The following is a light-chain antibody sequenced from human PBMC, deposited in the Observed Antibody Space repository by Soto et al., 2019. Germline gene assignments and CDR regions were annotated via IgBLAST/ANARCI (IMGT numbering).Light chain of an antibody. Sequence: DIPMTQSPSTLSASVGDRVTITCRASQSISSWLAWYQQKPGKAPNLLIHGASNLESGVPSRFSGSGSGTEFTLTISSLQPDDFATYYCQQYSSFSRTFGQGTKVEIK. J-gene: IGKJ1*01. V-gene: IGKV1-5*01. CDR3: QQYSSFSRT. CDR2: GAS. CDR1: QSISSW.